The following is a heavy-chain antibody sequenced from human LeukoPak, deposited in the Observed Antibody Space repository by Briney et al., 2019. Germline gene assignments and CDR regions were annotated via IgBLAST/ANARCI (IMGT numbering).Heavy chain of an antibody. Sequence: GGSLRLSCAASRFTFSSYAMSWVRQAPGKGLEWVSAISGSGGSTYYADSVKGRFTISRDNSKNTLYLQMNSLRAEDTAVYYCAKWGRLLEYFQHWGQGTLVTVSS. J-gene: IGHJ1*01. D-gene: IGHD2/OR15-2a*01. V-gene: IGHV3-23*01. CDR1: RFTFSSYA. CDR3: AKWGRLLEYFQH. CDR2: ISGSGGST.